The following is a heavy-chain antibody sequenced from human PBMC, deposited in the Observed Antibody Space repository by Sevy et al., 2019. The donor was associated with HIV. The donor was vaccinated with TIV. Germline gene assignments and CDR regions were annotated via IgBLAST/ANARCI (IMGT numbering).Heavy chain of an antibody. CDR2: INHSEVT. CDR3: ARFDTKIKIFGVPRGIY. CDR1: GASFNDFY. Sequence: SETLSLTCTVYGASFNDFYWNWIRQPPGKGLEWIGEINHSEVTKYNPSLKSRVTISVDAANSQFSLKLTSVTAADTAVYYCARFDTKIKIFGVPRGIYWGRGTLVTVSS. J-gene: IGHJ4*02. D-gene: IGHD3-3*01. V-gene: IGHV4-34*01.